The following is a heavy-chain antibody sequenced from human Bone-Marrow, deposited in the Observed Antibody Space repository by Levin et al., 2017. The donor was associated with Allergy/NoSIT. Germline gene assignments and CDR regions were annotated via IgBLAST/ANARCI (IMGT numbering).Heavy chain of an antibody. Sequence: PGGSLRLSCKGSGYSFTSYWIGWVRQMPGKGLEWMGIIYPSDSDTRYSPSFQGQVTIAADKSISTAYLQWSSLKASDSAIYYCARHAYDSGGYYYHVDYWGQGTLVTVSS. CDR2: IYPSDSDT. J-gene: IGHJ4*02. D-gene: IGHD3-22*01. V-gene: IGHV5-51*01. CDR3: ARHAYDSGGYYYHVDY. CDR1: GYSFTSYW.